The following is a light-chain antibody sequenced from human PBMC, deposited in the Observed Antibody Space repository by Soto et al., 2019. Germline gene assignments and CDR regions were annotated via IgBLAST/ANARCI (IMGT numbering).Light chain of an antibody. J-gene: IGKJ1*01. CDR3: QQYDSTPPT. Sequence: EIVLTQSPGTLSLSPGERATLSCRASQSVNSNYLACYQRKPGQAPRLLIYGASNRATDIPYRFSASGSGTDFTLTITSLEAEDFAVYYCQQYDSTPPTFGQGTKVEGK. V-gene: IGKV3-20*01. CDR2: GAS. CDR1: QSVNSNY.